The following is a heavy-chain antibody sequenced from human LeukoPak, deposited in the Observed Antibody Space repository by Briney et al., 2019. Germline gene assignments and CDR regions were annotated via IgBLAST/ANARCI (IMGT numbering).Heavy chain of an antibody. J-gene: IGHJ4*02. CDR3: AREPENGPGYFDY. Sequence: GGSLRLSCAASGFTFSSYWMSWVRQAPGKGLEWVANIKQDGSEKYYVDSVKGRFTISRDNAKNSLYLQMNSLRAEDTAVYYCAREPENGPGYFDYWGQGTLVTVSS. CDR1: GFTFSSYW. CDR2: IKQDGSEK. V-gene: IGHV3-7*01. D-gene: IGHD1-14*01.